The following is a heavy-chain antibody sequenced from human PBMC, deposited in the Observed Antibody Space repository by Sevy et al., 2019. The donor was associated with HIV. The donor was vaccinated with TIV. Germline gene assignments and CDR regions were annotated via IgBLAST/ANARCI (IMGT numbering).Heavy chain of an antibody. D-gene: IGHD5-12*01. CDR2: ISAYNGNT. Sequence: ASVKVSCKASGYTFTGYGISWVRQAPGQGLEWMGWISAYNGNTNYAQKLQGRVTMTTDTSTSTAYMELRSLRSDDTAVYYCARDRGRIVATEGIDYWGQGTLVTVSS. CDR3: ARDRGRIVATEGIDY. CDR1: GYTFTGYG. J-gene: IGHJ4*02. V-gene: IGHV1-18*01.